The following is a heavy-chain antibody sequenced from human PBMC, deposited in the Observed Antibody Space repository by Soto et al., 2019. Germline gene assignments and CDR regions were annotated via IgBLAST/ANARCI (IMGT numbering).Heavy chain of an antibody. Sequence: PGGSLRLSCAASGFSFSDYVMHWVRQAPGKGLEWVAVMWYHGRDLFYTDSVKGRFTISRDNSKNTLFLQMNSLRAGDTAIYYCAKGGSYYYDSSGYYANWGQGTLVTVS. CDR3: AKGGSYYYDSSGYYAN. CDR2: MWYHGRDL. D-gene: IGHD3-22*01. CDR1: GFSFSDYV. J-gene: IGHJ4*02. V-gene: IGHV3-33*06.